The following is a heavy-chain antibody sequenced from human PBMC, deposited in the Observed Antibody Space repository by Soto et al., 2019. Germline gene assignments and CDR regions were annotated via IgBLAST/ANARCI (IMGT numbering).Heavy chain of an antibody. D-gene: IGHD6-19*01. CDR1: GGSISSYY. CDR3: ARDHSNGWYNWFDP. J-gene: IGHJ5*02. CDR2: ISYSGFT. V-gene: IGHV4-59*06. Sequence: SETLSLTCTVSGGSISSYYWSWIRQHPGKGLEWIGYISYSGFTHYNPSLKSRVSISVDTSQNQFALNLRSVTAADTAVYYCARDHSNGWYNWFDPWGQGTLVTVSS.